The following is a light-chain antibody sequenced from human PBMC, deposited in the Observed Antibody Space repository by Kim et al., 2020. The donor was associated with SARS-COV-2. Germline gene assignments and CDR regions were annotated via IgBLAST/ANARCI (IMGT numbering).Light chain of an antibody. Sequence: ACVGDRVTITGQASQDNKKHLNWFQQKPGEAPHLLILEANTLDVGDPSRFRGNGAGTDFTFTITSLQAEDTGTYYWQRYDGLPPTFGPGTKVDIK. J-gene: IGKJ3*01. CDR1: QDNKKH. CDR2: EAN. CDR3: QRYDGLPPT. V-gene: IGKV1-33*01.